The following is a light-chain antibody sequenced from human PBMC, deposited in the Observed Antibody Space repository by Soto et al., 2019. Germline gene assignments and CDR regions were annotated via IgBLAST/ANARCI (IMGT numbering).Light chain of an antibody. CDR3: ATWDDNLNGFYV. J-gene: IGLJ1*01. Sequence: QSVLTQPPSASGTPGQGVTISCSGSTSNIGSNYVYWYQQLPGTAPKLLIYRNNQRPSGVPDRFSGSKSGTSASLAISCLRSDDEADYFCATWDDNLNGFYVFGTGTKVTVL. V-gene: IGLV1-47*01. CDR1: TSNIGSNY. CDR2: RNN.